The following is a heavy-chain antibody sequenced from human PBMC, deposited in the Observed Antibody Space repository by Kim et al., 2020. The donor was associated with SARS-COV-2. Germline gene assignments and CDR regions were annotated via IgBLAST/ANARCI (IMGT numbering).Heavy chain of an antibody. D-gene: IGHD4-17*01. CDR1: GFTFDDYA. V-gene: IGHV3-9*01. Sequence: GGSLRLSCAASGFTFDDYAMHWVRQAPGKGLEWVSGISSNIGSIGYADSVKGRFTISRDNAKNSLYLQMNSLRAEDTALYYCAKHKRPHGDYPYYFDSWGQGTLVTVSS. CDR3: AKHKRPHGDYPYYFDS. CDR2: ISSNIGSI. J-gene: IGHJ4*02.